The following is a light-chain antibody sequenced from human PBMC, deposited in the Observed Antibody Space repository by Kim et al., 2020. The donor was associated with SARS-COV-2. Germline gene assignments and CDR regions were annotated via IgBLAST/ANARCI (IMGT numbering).Light chain of an antibody. CDR2: RND. V-gene: IGLV1-47*01. CDR3: DTWDDSLRNWV. J-gene: IGLJ3*02. Sequence: QSVLTQPPSASGTPGQRVTISCSGSSSNIGSSNVYWYQQLPGTAPKLLIYRNDQRPSGVPDRFSGSKSGTSASLAISGLRSEDDADYDCDTWDDSLRNWVFGGGTQLTVL. CDR1: SSNIGSSN.